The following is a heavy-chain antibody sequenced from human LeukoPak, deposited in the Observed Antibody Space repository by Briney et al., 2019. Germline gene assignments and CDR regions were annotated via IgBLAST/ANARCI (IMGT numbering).Heavy chain of an antibody. Sequence: SQTLSLTCAISGDSVSSNSAAWNWIRQSPSRGLEWLGRTYYRSKWYNDYAVSVRGRITVNPDTSKNQFSLHLNSVTPEDTAVYYCARRLTQYDCFDPWGQGTLVTVSS. D-gene: IGHD2-2*01. CDR3: ARRLTQYDCFDP. CDR1: GDSVSSNSAA. J-gene: IGHJ5*02. V-gene: IGHV6-1*01. CDR2: TYYRSKWYN.